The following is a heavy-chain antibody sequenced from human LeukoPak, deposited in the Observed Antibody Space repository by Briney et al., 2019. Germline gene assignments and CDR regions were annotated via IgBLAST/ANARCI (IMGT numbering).Heavy chain of an antibody. V-gene: IGHV3-74*03. D-gene: IGHD1-14*01. Sequence: GRSLRLSCAASGLTFSSYWMHWVRQAPGKGLVCVSRINRDGSTTTYADSVTGRFTISRDNTKNTLYLQMNSLRAEDTAVYYCAVGDNPGALDYWGQGTLVTVSS. CDR3: AVGDNPGALDY. CDR1: GLTFSSYW. CDR2: INRDGSTT. J-gene: IGHJ4*02.